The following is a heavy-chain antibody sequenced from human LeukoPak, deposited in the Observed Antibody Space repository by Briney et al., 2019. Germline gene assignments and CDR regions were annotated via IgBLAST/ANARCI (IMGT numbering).Heavy chain of an antibody. D-gene: IGHD1-26*01. Sequence: GGSLRLSCAASGFTFSDYYMSWIRQAPGKGLEWVSAISGSGATTHYAGSVKGRFSISRDNSKNTLYLQMNSLRAEDTALYYCAKKVVVGATSPYSDFQDWGQGTLVTVSS. J-gene: IGHJ1*01. V-gene: IGHV3-23*01. CDR2: ISGSGATT. CDR3: AKKVVVGATSPYSDFQD. CDR1: GFTFSDYY.